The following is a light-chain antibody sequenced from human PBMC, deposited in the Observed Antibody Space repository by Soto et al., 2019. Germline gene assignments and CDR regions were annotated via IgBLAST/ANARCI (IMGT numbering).Light chain of an antibody. J-gene: IGLJ1*01. V-gene: IGLV1-47*02. CDR3: AAWDDSPGGV. CDR2: SNN. Sequence: QSVLTQPPSASGTPGQRVTISCSGSSSNIGSNYVYWYQQLPGTAPKLLIYSNNQRPSGVPDRFSGSKSGTSASLAISGLPSEDEADYYCAAWDDSPGGVFGTGNKVTVL. CDR1: SSNIGSNY.